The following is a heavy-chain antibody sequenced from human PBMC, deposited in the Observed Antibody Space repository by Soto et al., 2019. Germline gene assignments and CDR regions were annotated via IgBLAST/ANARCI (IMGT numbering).Heavy chain of an antibody. J-gene: IGHJ4*02. D-gene: IGHD1-26*01. CDR1: GYTFTSYY. CDR2: INPSGGST. V-gene: IGHV1-46*01. CDR3: ARSSGSYYYFDY. Sequence: ASVKVSCKASGYTFTSYYLHWVRQAPGQGLEWMGIINPSGGSTSYAQKFQGRDTMTRDTSTSTVYMEMSSLRSEDTAVYYCARSSGSYYYFDYWGQGTLVTVPS.